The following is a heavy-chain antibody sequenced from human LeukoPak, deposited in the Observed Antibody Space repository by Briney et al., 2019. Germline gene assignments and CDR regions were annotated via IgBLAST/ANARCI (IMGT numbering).Heavy chain of an antibody. D-gene: IGHD4-23*01. CDR1: GYTFSNYW. Sequence: LGESLKISCKGSGYTFSNYWIGWVRQVPGKGLEWMGIIYPADSDTTYSPSFRGQVTISADKSINTAYLQWSSLKASDTAMYYCARRPPTVVTLSRDALHIWGQGTMVTVSS. CDR2: IYPADSDT. V-gene: IGHV5-51*01. J-gene: IGHJ3*02. CDR3: ARRPPTVVTLSRDALHI.